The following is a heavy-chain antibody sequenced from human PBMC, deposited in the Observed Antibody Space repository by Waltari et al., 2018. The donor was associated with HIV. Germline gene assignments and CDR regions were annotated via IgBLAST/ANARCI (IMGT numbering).Heavy chain of an antibody. Sequence: VQLQESGPGLVKPSEFLPLTCSVPGGPISDHYWSWIRLPDGKGLEWTGRSYASGTTIYNPSLKSRVIMSLDTSNNQFSLKLSSVNAADTAVYYCVRKGVGPLSAAFDIWGRGTTVTVSS. CDR1: GGPISDHY. CDR2: SYASGTT. CDR3: VRKGVGPLSAAFDI. J-gene: IGHJ3*02. V-gene: IGHV4-4*07. D-gene: IGHD1-26*01.